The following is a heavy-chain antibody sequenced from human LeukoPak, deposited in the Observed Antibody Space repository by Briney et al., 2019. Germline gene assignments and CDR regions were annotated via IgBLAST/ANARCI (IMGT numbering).Heavy chain of an antibody. J-gene: IGHJ5*02. CDR2: FDPEDGET. V-gene: IGHV1-24*01. D-gene: IGHD6-19*01. CDR1: GYTLTELS. CDR3: ATALGSSGWYGRNWFDP. Sequence: ASVKVSCKVSGYTLTELSMHWVRQAPGKGLEWMGGFDPEDGETIYAQKFQGRVTMTEDTSTDTAYMELSSLRSEDTAVYYCATALGSSGWYGRNWFDPWGKGTLVTVSS.